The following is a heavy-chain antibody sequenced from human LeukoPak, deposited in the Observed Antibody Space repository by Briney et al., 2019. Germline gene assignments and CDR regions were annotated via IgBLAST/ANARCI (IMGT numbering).Heavy chain of an antibody. Sequence: GGSLRLSCAASGFTVSSNYMSWGRQAPGKGLEWVSVIYSGGSTYYADSVKGRFTISRDNSKNTLYLQMNSLRAEDTAVYYCASPYSSGWYGLDYWGQGTLVTVSS. CDR2: IYSGGST. V-gene: IGHV3-66*01. D-gene: IGHD6-19*01. CDR1: GFTVSSNY. J-gene: IGHJ4*02. CDR3: ASPYSSGWYGLDY.